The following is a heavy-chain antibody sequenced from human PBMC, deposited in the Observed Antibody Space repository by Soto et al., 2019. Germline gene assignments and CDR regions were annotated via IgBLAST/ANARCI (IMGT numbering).Heavy chain of an antibody. J-gene: IGHJ4*02. V-gene: IGHV3-33*01. CDR2: IWYDGSNK. CDR3: ARGSIPGSSWGRGYYFDY. CDR1: GFTFSSYG. Sequence: QVQLVESGGGVVQPGRSLRLSCAASGFTFSSYGTHWVRQAPGKGLEWVAVIWYDGSNKYYADSVKGRFTSSRDNPKNMLYLQMNRLRAEDTAVYYCARGSIPGSSWGRGYYFDYWGQGTLVTVSS. D-gene: IGHD6-13*01.